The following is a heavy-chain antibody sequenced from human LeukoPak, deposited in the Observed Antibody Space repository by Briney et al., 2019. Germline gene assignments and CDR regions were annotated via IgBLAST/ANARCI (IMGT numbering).Heavy chain of an antibody. V-gene: IGHV3-23*01. J-gene: IGHJ6*02. CDR3: ARDPYRNYGMDV. D-gene: IGHD5-12*01. CDR1: GFTFSSYA. CDR2: ISGSGGST. Sequence: GGSLRLSCAASGFTFSSYAMSWVRQAPGKGLEWVSAISGSGGSTYYADSVKGRFTISRDNSKNTLYLQMNSLRAEDTAVYYCARDPYRNYGMDVWGQGTTVTVSS.